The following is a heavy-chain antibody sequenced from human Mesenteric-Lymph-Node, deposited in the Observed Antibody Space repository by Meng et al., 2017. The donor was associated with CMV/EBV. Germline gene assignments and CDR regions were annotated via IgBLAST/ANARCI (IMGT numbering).Heavy chain of an antibody. CDR2: MNPNSGET. V-gene: IGHV1-8*03. CDR3: ARGQYHDYWDGSHYTLDY. D-gene: IGHD3-3*01. CDR1: YTLSNYD. Sequence: YTLSNYDINWVRQATGQGLEWMAWMNPNSGETAYAHKFQGRLTLTGDNSIATAYMELSSLRSDDTAVYYCARGQYHDYWDGSHYTLDYWGQGNLVTVSS. J-gene: IGHJ4*02.